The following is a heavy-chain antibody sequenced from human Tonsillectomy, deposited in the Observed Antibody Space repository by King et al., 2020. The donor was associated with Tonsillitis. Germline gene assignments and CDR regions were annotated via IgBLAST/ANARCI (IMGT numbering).Heavy chain of an antibody. D-gene: IGHD5-24*01. J-gene: IGHJ2*01. V-gene: IGHV4-39*01. Sequence: QLQESGPGLVKPSETLSLTCAVSGGSISSSAYYWGWIRQPPGKGLEWIGSLYYSGNTYYNPSLESRVTISVDTSKDLFSLRLSSVTAADTAVYYCARHLLIEMTPRPAAWYFDLWGRGTLVSVSS. CDR2: LYYSGNT. CDR1: GGSISSSAYY. CDR3: ARHLLIEMTPRPAAWYFDL.